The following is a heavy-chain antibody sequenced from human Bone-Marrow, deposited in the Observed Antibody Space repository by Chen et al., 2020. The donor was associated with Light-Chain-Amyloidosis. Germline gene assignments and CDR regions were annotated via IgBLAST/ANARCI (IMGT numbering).Heavy chain of an antibody. Sequence: QVQLVESGGGVVQPGRSLRLSCVASGFTFSSYGISWVRQAPGKGLGWVALISYDASRDFYADSVKGRFTVSRDNSKNTLYLQMNSLRIEDTAVYYCAKARLYSGSYWGIVDYWGQGTLVTVSS. CDR1: GFTFSSYG. J-gene: IGHJ4*02. CDR2: ISYDASRD. D-gene: IGHD1-26*01. V-gene: IGHV3-30*18. CDR3: AKARLYSGSYWGIVDY.